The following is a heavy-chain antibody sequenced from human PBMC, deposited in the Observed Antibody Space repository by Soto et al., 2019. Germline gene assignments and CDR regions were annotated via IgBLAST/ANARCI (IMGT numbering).Heavy chain of an antibody. J-gene: IGHJ4*02. CDR2: ITAGNGNT. CDR3: ARAVAVPAAFDY. Sequence: QVQLVQSGAEEKKPGASVKVSCKASGFSFTSYAMHWVRQAPGQGLEWMGWITAGNGNTKYSQKFQGRVTITRDTSASTAYMELSSLTSEDTAVYYCARAVAVPAAFDYWGQGTLVTVSS. V-gene: IGHV1-3*05. D-gene: IGHD6-19*01. CDR1: GFSFTSYA.